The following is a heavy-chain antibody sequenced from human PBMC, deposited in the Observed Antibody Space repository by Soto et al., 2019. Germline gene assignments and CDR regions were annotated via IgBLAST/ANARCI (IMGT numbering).Heavy chain of an antibody. D-gene: IGHD2-15*01. CDR2: INPSGGST. Sequence: ASVKVSCKASGYTFTTYYMHWVRQAPGQGLEWMGIINPSGGSTSYAQKFQGRVTMTRDTSTSTVYMELSSLRSEDTAVDYCARVYCSGGSCYGIDYWGQGTLVTVSS. CDR3: ARVYCSGGSCYGIDY. J-gene: IGHJ4*02. CDR1: GYTFTTYY. V-gene: IGHV1-46*01.